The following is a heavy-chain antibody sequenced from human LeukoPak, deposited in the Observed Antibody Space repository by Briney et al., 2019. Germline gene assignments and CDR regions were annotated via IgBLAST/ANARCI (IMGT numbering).Heavy chain of an antibody. V-gene: IGHV4-39*01. CDR2: IYYSGST. Sequence: ASETLSLTCTVSGGSISSSSYYWGWIRQPPGKGLEWIGSIYYSGSTYYNPSLKSRFAISVDTSKNQFSLKLSSVTAADTAVYYCARQPAMAPFDYWAREPWSPSPQ. D-gene: IGHD5-18*01. CDR1: GGSISSSSYY. CDR3: ARQPAMAPFDY. J-gene: IGHJ4*02.